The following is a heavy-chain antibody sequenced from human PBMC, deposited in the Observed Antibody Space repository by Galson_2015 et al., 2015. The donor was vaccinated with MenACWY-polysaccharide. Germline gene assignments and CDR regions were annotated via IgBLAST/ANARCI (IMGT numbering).Heavy chain of an antibody. Sequence: SLRLSCAASGFTFSSYWMSWVRQAPGTRLEWVANIKQDGSEKYYLDSVKGRFTISRDNSKNSQYLQMNSLRVEDTAVYYCAKSLSGWYNRWGQGTLVTVSS. CDR3: AKSLSGWYNR. J-gene: IGHJ4*02. CDR2: IKQDGSEK. CDR1: GFTFSSYW. V-gene: IGHV3-7*01. D-gene: IGHD6-19*01.